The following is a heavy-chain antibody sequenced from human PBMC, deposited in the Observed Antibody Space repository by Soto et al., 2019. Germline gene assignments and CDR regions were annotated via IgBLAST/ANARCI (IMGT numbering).Heavy chain of an antibody. CDR1: GYTFTSYA. CDR2: INTNTGNP. J-gene: IGHJ6*02. D-gene: IGHD3-3*01. V-gene: IGHV7-4-1*01. Sequence: GASVKVSCKASGYTFTSYAMNWVRQAPGQGLEWMGWINTNTGNPTYAQGFTGRFVFSLDTSVSTAYLQICSIKAEDTAVYYCARVLVYDFWSGYFSGPAAPKYGMDVWGQGTTVTVSS. CDR3: ARVLVYDFWSGYFSGPAAPKYGMDV.